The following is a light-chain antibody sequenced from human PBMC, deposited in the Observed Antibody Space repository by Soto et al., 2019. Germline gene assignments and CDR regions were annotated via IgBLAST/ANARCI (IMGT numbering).Light chain of an antibody. J-gene: IGLJ1*01. CDR3: AAWDDSLNGRYV. V-gene: IGLV1-44*01. CDR2: SNK. CDR1: SSNIGSNT. Sequence: QSVLTQPPSASGTPGQRVTISCSGSSSNIGSNTGNWYQQLPGTAPKLLIYSNKQRPSGVPDRFSGSKSGTSVSLAISGLQYEDEAEYYCAAWDDSLNGRYVFGTGTKLTVL.